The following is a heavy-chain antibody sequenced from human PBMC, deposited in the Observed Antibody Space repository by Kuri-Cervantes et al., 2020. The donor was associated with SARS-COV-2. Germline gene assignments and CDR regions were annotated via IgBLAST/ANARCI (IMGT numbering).Heavy chain of an antibody. V-gene: IGHV4-39*01. CDR2: IFRSGIT. CDR3: ARIDSHTSGYYDYYYYMDV. J-gene: IGHJ6*03. Sequence: SETLSLTCTVSSGSISSGDYYWGWIRQPPGKGLEWIGSIFRSGITYYNPSLKSRVTMSVDTTKNQFSLKLSSVTAADTAVYYCARIDSHTSGYYDYYYYMDVWGKGTTVTVSS. D-gene: IGHD3-22*01. CDR1: SGSISSGDYY.